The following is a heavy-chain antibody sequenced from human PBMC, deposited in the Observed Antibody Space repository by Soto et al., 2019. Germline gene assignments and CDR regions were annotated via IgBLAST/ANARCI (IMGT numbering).Heavy chain of an antibody. D-gene: IGHD6-19*01. CDR1: GFTFSSYW. J-gene: IGHJ6*02. Sequence: HPGGSLRLSCAASGFTFSSYWMHWVRQAPGKGLVWVSRINSDGSSTSYADSVKGRFTISRDNAKNTLYLQMNSLRAEDTAVYYCARDPGYSSGWWPEGSYYYYYGMDVWGQGTTVTVSS. CDR3: ARDPGYSSGWWPEGSYYYYYGMDV. V-gene: IGHV3-74*01. CDR2: INSDGSST.